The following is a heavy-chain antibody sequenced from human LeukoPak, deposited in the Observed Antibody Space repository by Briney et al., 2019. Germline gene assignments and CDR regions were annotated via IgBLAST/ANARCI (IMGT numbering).Heavy chain of an antibody. Sequence: GESLQISCKGSGYSFTKYWIGWVRPMPGKGVEWMGIIYPGDSDTRYSPSFQGQVTISADKSIGTAYLQWSSLKASDTAMYYCARHQESAIDNWFDPWGQGTLVTVSS. J-gene: IGHJ5*02. V-gene: IGHV5-51*01. CDR1: GYSFTKYW. CDR2: IYPGDSDT. CDR3: ARHQESAIDNWFDP. D-gene: IGHD2-2*01.